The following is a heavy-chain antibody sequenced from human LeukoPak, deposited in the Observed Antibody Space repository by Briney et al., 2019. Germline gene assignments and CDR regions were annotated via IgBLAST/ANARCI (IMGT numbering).Heavy chain of an antibody. CDR1: GFTFSDYY. CDR3: ARAAYSSSWPNYYFYYYMDV. Sequence: GGSLRLSCAASGFTFSDYYMSWIRQAPGKGLEWISYISSSGDTIFYADSVKGRFTISRDNAKNTLYLQMNSLRAEDTAVYYCARAAYSSSWPNYYFYYYMDVWGKGTTVTVSS. V-gene: IGHV3-11*04. J-gene: IGHJ6*03. CDR2: ISSSGDTI. D-gene: IGHD6-13*01.